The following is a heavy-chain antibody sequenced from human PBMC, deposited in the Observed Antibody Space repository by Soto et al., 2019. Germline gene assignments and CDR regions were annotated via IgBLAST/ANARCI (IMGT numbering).Heavy chain of an antibody. CDR3: ARGEGWILRLGEPHSVRQHWYFDL. CDR2: IWYDGSNK. D-gene: IGHD3-16*01. Sequence: QVQLVESGGGVVQPGRSLRLSCAASGFTFSSYGMHWVRQAPGKGLEWVAVIWYDGSNKYYADSVKGRFTISRDNSKNTLYLQMNSLRAEDTAVYYCARGEGWILRLGEPHSVRQHWYFDLWGRGTLVTVSS. V-gene: IGHV3-33*01. J-gene: IGHJ2*01. CDR1: GFTFSSYG.